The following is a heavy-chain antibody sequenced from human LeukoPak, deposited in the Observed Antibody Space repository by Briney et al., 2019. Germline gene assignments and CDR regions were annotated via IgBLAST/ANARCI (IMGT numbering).Heavy chain of an antibody. CDR2: IRSKANSYAT. J-gene: IGHJ4*02. Sequence: PGGSLRLSCAASGFTFSGSAMHWVRQASGKGLEWVGRIRSKANSYATAYAASVKGRFTISRDVSKNTAYLQMNSLKTEDTAVYYCTRVDTAMGSFDYWGQGTLVTVSS. D-gene: IGHD5-18*01. CDR3: TRVDTAMGSFDY. V-gene: IGHV3-73*01. CDR1: GFTFSGSA.